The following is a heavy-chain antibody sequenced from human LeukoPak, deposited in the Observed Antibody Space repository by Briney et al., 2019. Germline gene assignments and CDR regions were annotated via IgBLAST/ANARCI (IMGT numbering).Heavy chain of an antibody. D-gene: IGHD3-22*01. Sequence: GGSLRLSCAASGFTFSSYAMSWVRQAPGKGLEWVSAFSGSGDSTYYADSVRGRFTISRDNSKNTLYLQMNSLRAEDTAVYYCARDYYDSSGYPGLDAFDIWGQGTMVTVSS. J-gene: IGHJ3*02. CDR2: FSGSGDST. CDR1: GFTFSSYA. V-gene: IGHV3-23*01. CDR3: ARDYYDSSGYPGLDAFDI.